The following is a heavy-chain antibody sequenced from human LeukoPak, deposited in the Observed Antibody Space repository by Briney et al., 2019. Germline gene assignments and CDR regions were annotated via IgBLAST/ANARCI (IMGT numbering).Heavy chain of an antibody. J-gene: IGHJ5*02. Sequence: ASVKVSCKASGYTFTSNAMHWVCQAPRQRPEWMGWINTGNGNTKYSQKFQGRVTISRDTSANTAYMEVSSLRSEDTAVYYCARGAAEGLDRWGQGTLVTVSS. V-gene: IGHV1-3*04. CDR3: ARGAAEGLDR. CDR2: INTGNGNT. CDR1: GYTFTSNA. D-gene: IGHD6-13*01.